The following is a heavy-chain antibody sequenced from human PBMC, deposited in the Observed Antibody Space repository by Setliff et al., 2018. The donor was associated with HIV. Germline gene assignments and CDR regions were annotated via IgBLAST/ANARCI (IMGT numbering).Heavy chain of an antibody. J-gene: IGHJ3*02. D-gene: IGHD3-10*01. CDR1: SGSISTYY. Sequence: SETMSLTCTVYSGSISTYYWTWIRQPPGKGLEYIGSIYYTGSTDYNPSLNGRVTISIATSKGQFSLKLNSVAAADPAVYYSARAPTHYFGNHTPSWPDSFDIWGLGTMVTVSS. V-gene: IGHV4-59*01. CDR3: ARAPTHYFGNHTPSWPDSFDI. CDR2: IYYTGST.